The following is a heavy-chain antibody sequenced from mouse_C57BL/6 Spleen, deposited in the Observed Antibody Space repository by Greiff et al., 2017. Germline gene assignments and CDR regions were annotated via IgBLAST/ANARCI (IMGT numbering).Heavy chain of an antibody. J-gene: IGHJ2*01. CDR3: TRVSYDYDERGFDY. V-gene: IGHV5-9-1*02. CDR2: ISSGGDYI. Sequence: EVMLVESGEGLVKPGGSLKLSCAASGFTFSSYAMSWVRQTPEKRLEWVAYISSGGDYIYYADTVKGRFTISRDNARNTLYLQMSSLKSEDTAMYYCTRVSYDYDERGFDYWGQGTTLTVSS. CDR1: GFTFSSYA. D-gene: IGHD2-4*01.